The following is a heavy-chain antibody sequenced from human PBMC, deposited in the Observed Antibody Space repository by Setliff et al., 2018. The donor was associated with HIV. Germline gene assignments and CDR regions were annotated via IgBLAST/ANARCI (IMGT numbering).Heavy chain of an antibody. V-gene: IGHV2-5*08. CDR3: AHSYCSSTSCYPHYYYYMDV. J-gene: IGHJ6*03. D-gene: IGHD2-2*01. CDR2: IYWDDDK. CDR1: GGSISSYYW. Sequence: TLSLTCTVSGGSISSYYWSWIRQPPGKALEWLALIYWDDDKRYSPSLKSRLTITKDTSKNQVVLTMTNMDPVDTATYYCAHSYCSSTSCYPHYYYYMDVWGKGTTVTVSS.